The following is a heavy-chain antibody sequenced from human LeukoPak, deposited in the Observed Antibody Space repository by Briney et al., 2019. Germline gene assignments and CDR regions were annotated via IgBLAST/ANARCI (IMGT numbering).Heavy chain of an antibody. J-gene: IGHJ6*02. D-gene: IGHD3-10*01. CDR1: GSTLTSYG. V-gene: IGHV1-18*01. CDR2: ISVYNGNT. Sequence: ASVKVSCKASGSTLTSYGISWVRRAPGQGLEWMGWISVYNGNTNYAQKLQGRVTMTTDTSTSTAYMELRSLRSDDTAVYYCARGLERYYYGSGTYVYYYGMDTWGQGTTVTVSS. CDR3: ARGLERYYYGSGTYVYYYGMDT.